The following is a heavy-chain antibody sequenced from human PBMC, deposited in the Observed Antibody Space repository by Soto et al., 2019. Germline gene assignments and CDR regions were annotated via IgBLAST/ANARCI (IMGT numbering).Heavy chain of an antibody. J-gene: IGHJ5*02. V-gene: IGHV4-30-4*01. Sequence: QVQLQESGPGLVKPSQTLSLTCTVSGGSISSGDYYWSWIRQPPGKGLEWIGYIYYSGSTYYNPSLKSRVTISVDTSKNQFSLKLSSVTAADTAVYYCARAVLDDYGDFNWFDPWGQGTLVTVSS. CDR1: GGSISSGDYY. D-gene: IGHD4-17*01. CDR2: IYYSGST. CDR3: ARAVLDDYGDFNWFDP.